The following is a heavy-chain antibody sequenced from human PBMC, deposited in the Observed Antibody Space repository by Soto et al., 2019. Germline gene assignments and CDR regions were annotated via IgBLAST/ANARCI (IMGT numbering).Heavy chain of an antibody. CDR3: AGYQVVLDAVGTIAY. J-gene: IGHJ4*02. Sequence: SETLSLTCTVSGGSISSYYWSWIRQPPGKGLEWIGYIYYSGSTNYNPSLKSRVTISVDTSKNQFSLKLSSVTAADTAVYYFAGYQVVLDAVGTIAYWGQGTVVTVSS. V-gene: IGHV4-59*01. CDR2: IYYSGST. CDR1: GGSISSYY. D-gene: IGHD2-15*01.